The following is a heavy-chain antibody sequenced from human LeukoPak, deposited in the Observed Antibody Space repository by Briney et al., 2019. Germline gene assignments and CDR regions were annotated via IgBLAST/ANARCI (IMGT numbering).Heavy chain of an antibody. CDR3: ARGVHYYGAGSYPNSLHYYYMDV. J-gene: IGHJ6*03. D-gene: IGHD3-10*01. CDR2: INHSEST. CDR1: LGSFSGYY. V-gene: IGHV4-34*01. Sequence: SETLSHTLACYLGSFSGYYWRWIRQPPGKGREWIGDINHSESTNHNPSLNSRGTISVDTSKNQFSLKLRSVTAADMAVYYCARGVHYYGAGSYPNSLHYYYMDVWGKGTTVTVSS.